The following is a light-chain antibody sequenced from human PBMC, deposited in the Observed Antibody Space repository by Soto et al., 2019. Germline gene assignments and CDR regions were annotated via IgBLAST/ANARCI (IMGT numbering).Light chain of an antibody. CDR1: SSDVGGYNF. CDR2: DVT. J-gene: IGLJ1*01. CDR3: CSYAGSYPLYV. V-gene: IGLV2-11*01. Sequence: QSALTQPRSVSGSPGQSVTISCTGTSSDVGGYNFVSWYQQHPGKAPKLMIFDVTKRPSGVPDRFSGSKSGNTASLTISGRQAEDEADYYCCSYAGSYPLYVFGTGTKLTVL.